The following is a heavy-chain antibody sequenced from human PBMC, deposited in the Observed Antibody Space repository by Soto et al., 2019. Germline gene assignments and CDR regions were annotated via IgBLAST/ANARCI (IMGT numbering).Heavy chain of an antibody. J-gene: IGHJ6*02. D-gene: IGHD6-6*01. CDR3: ARIRAARLGMDV. Sequence: SETLSLTCTVSGGSISSSNCYWGWIRQPPGKELEWIGSIYYSGSTSYNPSLKSRVTISVDTSKNQFSLELSSVTAADTAVYYCARIRAARLGMDVWGQGTTVTVSS. CDR1: GGSISSSNCY. V-gene: IGHV4-39*01. CDR2: IYYSGST.